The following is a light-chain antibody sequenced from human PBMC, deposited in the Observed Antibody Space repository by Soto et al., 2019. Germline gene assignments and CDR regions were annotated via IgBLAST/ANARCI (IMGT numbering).Light chain of an antibody. CDR2: DTS. CDR1: QSVSIH. CDR3: QQYSNWPPIT. Sequence: APLSCMASQSVSIHLAWYQQKPGQAPRLLIYDTSTRATGIPARFSGSGSGTEFTLTISSLQSEDFAVYYCQQYSNWPPITFGQGTRLEIK. V-gene: IGKV3-15*01. J-gene: IGKJ5*01.